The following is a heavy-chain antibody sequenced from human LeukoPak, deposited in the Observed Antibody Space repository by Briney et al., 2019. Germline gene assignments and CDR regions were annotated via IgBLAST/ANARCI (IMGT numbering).Heavy chain of an antibody. J-gene: IGHJ4*02. Sequence: SETLSLTCTVSGGSISSGDHYWSWIRQPPGKGLEWIGYIYYSGSTYYNPFLKSRVTISADTSKNQFSLKLSSVTAADTAVYYSAAVPAARLYFDCWGQGTLVTVSS. D-gene: IGHD2-2*01. CDR3: AAVPAARLYFDC. CDR1: GGSISSGDHY. CDR2: IYYSGST. V-gene: IGHV4-30-4*01.